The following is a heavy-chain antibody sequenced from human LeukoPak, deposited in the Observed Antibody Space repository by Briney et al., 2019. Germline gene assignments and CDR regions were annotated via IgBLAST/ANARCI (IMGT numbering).Heavy chain of an antibody. CDR2: IRRDGSET. J-gene: IGHJ6*02. V-gene: IGHV3-7*01. Sequence: GGSLRLSCAASGFIFSNYWMTWVRQAPGKGLEWVANIRRDGSETYYVESVKSRFTISRDNAKNSLYLKMNSLRAEDTSVYYCARTPKVSQDGMDVWGQGTTVTVSS. CDR1: GFIFSNYW. D-gene: IGHD2-15*01. CDR3: ARTPKVSQDGMDV.